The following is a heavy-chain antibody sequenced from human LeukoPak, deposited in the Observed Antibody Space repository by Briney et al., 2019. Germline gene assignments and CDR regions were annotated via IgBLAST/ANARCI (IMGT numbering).Heavy chain of an antibody. J-gene: IGHJ3*02. CDR3: ARDMDRGINDGFDI. D-gene: IGHD3-10*01. CDR1: GFTFSSYE. CDR2: ITTSGNTI. V-gene: IGHV3-48*03. Sequence: PGGSLRLSCAASGFTFSSYEMSWVRQAPGKGLEWVSYITTSGNTIYYGYSVKGRFTISRDNAKNSLYLQMNSLRAEDTAVYYCARDMDRGINDGFDIWGQGTMVTVSS.